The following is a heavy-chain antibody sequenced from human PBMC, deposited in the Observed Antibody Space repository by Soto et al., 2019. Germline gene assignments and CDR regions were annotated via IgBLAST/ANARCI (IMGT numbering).Heavy chain of an antibody. CDR3: VKDLVYYIIGYYAGAFDI. CDR2: ISGSGGST. D-gene: IGHD3-22*01. V-gene: IGHV3-23*01. Sequence: RRLSCAASGFTFSSYAMSWVRQAPGKGLERVSAISGSGGSTCYADSVKGRFTISRDNSKNTLYLQINSPREDETAVHYCVKDLVYYIIGYYAGAFDIWGQGTMVTVSS. J-gene: IGHJ3*02. CDR1: GFTFSSYA.